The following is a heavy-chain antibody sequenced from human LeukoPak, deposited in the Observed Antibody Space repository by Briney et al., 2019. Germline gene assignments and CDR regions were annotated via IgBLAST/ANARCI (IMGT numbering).Heavy chain of an antibody. D-gene: IGHD3-22*01. J-gene: IGHJ5*02. CDR3: ARDIGYYDSSGYYFRNWFDP. CDR1: GFTFSSYW. V-gene: IGHV3-7*01. Sequence: GGSLRLSCAASGFTFSSYWMSWVRQAPGKGLEWVANIKQDGSEKYYVDSVKGRFTISRDNAKNSLYLQMNSLRAEDTAVYYCARDIGYYDSSGYYFRNWFDPWGQGTLVTVSS. CDR2: IKQDGSEK.